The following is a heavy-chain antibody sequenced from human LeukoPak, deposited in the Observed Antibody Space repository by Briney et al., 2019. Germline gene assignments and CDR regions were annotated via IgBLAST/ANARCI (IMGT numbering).Heavy chain of an antibody. CDR1: KNMFTGYF. D-gene: IGHD2-2*02. J-gene: IGHJ6*03. CDR3: AAQCNDDFCYKRDYMDV. Sequence: ASVKVSCKTSKNMFTGYFMHWVRQAPGQGLEWTGWINPNSGGTLFARRFQGRVTMTRDTSIGATYMELSRLTSDDTALYYCAAQCNDDFCYKRDYMDVWGKGTMVIVSS. V-gene: IGHV1-2*02. CDR2: INPNSGGT.